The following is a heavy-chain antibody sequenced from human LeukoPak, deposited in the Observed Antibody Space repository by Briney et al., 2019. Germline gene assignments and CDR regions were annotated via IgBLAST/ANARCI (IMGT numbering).Heavy chain of an antibody. Sequence: GGSLRLSCVASGFTFSSYSMNWVRQAPGKGLEWVSSISSSSSYIYYADSVKGRFTISRDNAKNSLYLQMNSLRAEDTAVYYCARDTTYGDYVLWDYWGQGTLVTVSS. CDR1: GFTFSSYS. V-gene: IGHV3-21*01. D-gene: IGHD4-17*01. CDR2: ISSSSSYI. CDR3: ARDTTYGDYVLWDY. J-gene: IGHJ4*02.